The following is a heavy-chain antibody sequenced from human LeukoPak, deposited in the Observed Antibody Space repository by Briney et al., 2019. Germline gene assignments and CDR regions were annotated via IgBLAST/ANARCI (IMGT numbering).Heavy chain of an antibody. CDR3: ASLPLTYVDY. CDR2: ISSSGTTI. Sequence: PGGSLRLSCTASGFTFSSYEMSWVRQAPGKGLEWISYISSSGTTIKYADSVKGRFTISRDNAKNSLYLQMNSLRAEGTAVYYCASLPLTYVDYWGQGTLVTVSS. J-gene: IGHJ4*02. CDR1: GFTFSSYE. V-gene: IGHV3-48*03. D-gene: IGHD3-10*01.